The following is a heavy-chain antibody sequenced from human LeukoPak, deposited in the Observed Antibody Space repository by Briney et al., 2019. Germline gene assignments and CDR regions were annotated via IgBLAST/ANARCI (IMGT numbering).Heavy chain of an antibody. J-gene: IGHJ6*02. D-gene: IGHD3-3*01. Sequence: SVKVSCKASGGTFSSYAISWVRQAPGQGLEWMGGIIPIFGTANYAQKFQGRVTITAAESTSTAYMELSSLRSDDTAVYYCAREMVIFGVVIDYYYGMDVWGQGTTVTVSS. V-gene: IGHV1-69*13. CDR2: IIPIFGTA. CDR1: GGTFSSYA. CDR3: AREMVIFGVVIDYYYGMDV.